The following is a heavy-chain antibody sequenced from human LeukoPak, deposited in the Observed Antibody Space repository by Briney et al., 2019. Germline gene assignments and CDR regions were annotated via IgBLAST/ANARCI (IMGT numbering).Heavy chain of an antibody. V-gene: IGHV3-23*01. Sequence: GGSLRLSCVTSGFIFSSYAMSWVRQAPGKGLEWASAISGSGGSTYYADSVKGRFTISRDNSKNTLYLQMNSLRAEDTAVYYCAREGAHYYGSGSPDYWGQGTLVTVSS. CDR3: AREGAHYYGSGSPDY. CDR1: GFIFSSYA. CDR2: ISGSGGST. J-gene: IGHJ4*02. D-gene: IGHD3-10*01.